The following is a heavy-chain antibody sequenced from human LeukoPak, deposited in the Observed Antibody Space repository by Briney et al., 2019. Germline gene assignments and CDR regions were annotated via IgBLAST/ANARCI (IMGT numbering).Heavy chain of an antibody. V-gene: IGHV1-58*02. CDR3: AAVDYFYGMDV. Sequence: ASVKVSCKASGFTFTSSAMQWVRQARGQHLEWIGWIVVGSGNTKYAQKLQERVTITRDMSTSTAYMELSSLRPEDTAVYYCAAVDYFYGMDVWGQGTTVTVSS. CDR2: IVVGSGNT. J-gene: IGHJ6*02. D-gene: IGHD2-2*03. CDR1: GFTFTSSA.